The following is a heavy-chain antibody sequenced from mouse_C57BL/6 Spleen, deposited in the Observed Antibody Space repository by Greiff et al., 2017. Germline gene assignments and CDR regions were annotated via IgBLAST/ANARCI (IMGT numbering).Heavy chain of an antibody. CDR1: GFTFSSYG. CDR2: ISSGGSYT. CDR3: ARWEFDGFLDC. V-gene: IGHV5-6*01. Sequence: VQLKESGGDLVKPGGSLKLSCAASGFTFSSYGMSWVRQTPDKRLEWVATISSGGSYTYYPDSVKGRFTISRDNAKNTLYLQMSSLKSEDTAMYYCARWEFDGFLDCWGQGTTLAVSS. D-gene: IGHD2-3*01. J-gene: IGHJ2*01.